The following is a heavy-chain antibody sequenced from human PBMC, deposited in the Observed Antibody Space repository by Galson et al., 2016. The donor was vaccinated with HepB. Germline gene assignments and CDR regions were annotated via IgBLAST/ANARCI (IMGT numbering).Heavy chain of an antibody. D-gene: IGHD2-2*02. Sequence: SVKVSCKASGGPFSSNVISWVRQAPGQGLEWMGGIITMSDTANYAQKLRGRLTIAADQAARTAYMELRSLTSDDTAVYYCATSPPMSGLPLLYFDNWGQGTLVTVSS. CDR1: GGPFSSNV. CDR3: ATSPPMSGLPLLYFDN. CDR2: IITMSDTA. V-gene: IGHV1-69*13. J-gene: IGHJ4*02.